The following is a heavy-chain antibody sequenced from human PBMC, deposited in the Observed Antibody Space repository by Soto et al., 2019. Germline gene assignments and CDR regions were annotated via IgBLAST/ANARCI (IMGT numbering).Heavy chain of an antibody. D-gene: IGHD3-3*01. Sequence: GGSLRLSCAASGFTFSSYSMNWVRQAPGKGLEWVSSISSSSSYIYYADSVKGRFTISRDNAKNTLYLQMNSLRAEDTAVYYCARDPGYYDFWSGPEPLEDSQGKHPNWGQGTTVTVSS. J-gene: IGHJ6*02. CDR1: GFTFSSYS. CDR2: ISSSSSYI. V-gene: IGHV3-21*04. CDR3: ARDPGYYDFWSGPEPLEDSQGKHPN.